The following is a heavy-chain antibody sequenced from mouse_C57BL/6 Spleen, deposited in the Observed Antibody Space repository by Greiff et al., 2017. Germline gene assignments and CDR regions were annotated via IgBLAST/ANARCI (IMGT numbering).Heavy chain of an antibody. CDR2: IVPGNGST. CDR1: GYTFTGYW. J-gene: IGHJ4*01. CDR3: ARYHSLYAIDY. V-gene: IGHV1-9*01. Sequence: QVQLKESGAELMKPGASVKLSCKATGYTFTGYWIEWVKQRPGHGLEWIGEIVPGNGSTKYNEKFKGKATFTADTSSNTAYMQLSSLTTEDSAIYYCARYHSLYAIDYWGQGTSLTVSS.